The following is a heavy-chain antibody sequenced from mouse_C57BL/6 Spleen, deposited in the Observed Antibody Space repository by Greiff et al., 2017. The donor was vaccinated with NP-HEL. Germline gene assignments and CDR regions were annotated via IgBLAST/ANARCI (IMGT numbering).Heavy chain of an antibody. D-gene: IGHD1-2*01. CDR3: ARYHYDGYYYAMDY. V-gene: IGHV1-53*01. CDR2: INPSNGGT. CDR1: GYTFTSYW. J-gene: IGHJ4*01. Sequence: QVHVKQSGTELVKPGASVKLSCKASGYTFTSYWMHWVKQRPGQGLEWIGNINPSNGGTNYNEKFKSKATLTVDKSSSTAYMQLSSLTSEDSAVYYCARYHYDGYYYAMDYWGQGTSVTVSS.